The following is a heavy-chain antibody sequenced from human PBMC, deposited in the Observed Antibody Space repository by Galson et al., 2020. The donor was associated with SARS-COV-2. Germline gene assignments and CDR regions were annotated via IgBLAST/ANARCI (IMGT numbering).Heavy chain of an antibody. CDR1: GFTFSSYS. Sequence: GGSLRLSCAASGFTFSSYSMSWVRQTPGKGLEWVSSISGSGAITIYPDSVKGRFTVSRDNAKDTLYLQMNSLRDEDTAIYYCATREQQLEHRHFNFWGQGTLVTVSA. CDR2: ISGSGAIT. J-gene: IGHJ4*02. D-gene: IGHD6-13*01. V-gene: IGHV3-23*01. CDR3: ATREQQLEHRHFNF.